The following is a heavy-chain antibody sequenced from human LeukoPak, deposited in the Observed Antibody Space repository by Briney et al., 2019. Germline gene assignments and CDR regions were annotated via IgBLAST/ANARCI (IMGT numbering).Heavy chain of an antibody. Sequence: RSGGSLRLSCAASGFTFSSYAMSWVRQAPGKGLEWVSAISGSGGSTYYADSVKGRFTISRDNSKNTLYLQMNSLRAEDTAVYYYAKLGGIAAAGASAHHDYWGQGTLVTVSS. D-gene: IGHD6-13*01. CDR3: AKLGGIAAAGASAHHDY. J-gene: IGHJ4*02. CDR1: GFTFSSYA. CDR2: ISGSGGST. V-gene: IGHV3-23*01.